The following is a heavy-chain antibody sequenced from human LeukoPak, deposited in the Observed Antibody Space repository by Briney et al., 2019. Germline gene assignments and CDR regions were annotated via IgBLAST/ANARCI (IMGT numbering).Heavy chain of an antibody. V-gene: IGHV4-34*01. J-gene: IGHJ4*02. CDR2: INHSGST. CDR3: ARRWLALGY. Sequence: SETLSLTCVVYGGSFSGYYCSWIRQPPGKGLEWIGEINHSGSTNYNPSLKSRVTISVDTSKNQFSLKLSSVTAADTAVYYCARRWLALGYWGQGTLVTVSS. D-gene: IGHD6-19*01. CDR1: GGSFSGYY.